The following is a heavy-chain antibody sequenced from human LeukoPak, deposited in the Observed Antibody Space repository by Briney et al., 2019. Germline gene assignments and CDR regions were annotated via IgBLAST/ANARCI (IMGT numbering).Heavy chain of an antibody. CDR2: ISSSGSTI. CDR3: ARDQYYDFWSGPNAFYY. Sequence: GGSLRLSCAASGFTFSSYEMNWVRQAPGKGLEWVSYISSSGSTIYYADSVKGRFTISRDNAKNSLYLQMNSLRAEDTAVYYWARDQYYDFWSGPNAFYYWGQGTLGTVSS. CDR1: GFTFSSYE. D-gene: IGHD3-3*01. V-gene: IGHV3-48*03. J-gene: IGHJ4*02.